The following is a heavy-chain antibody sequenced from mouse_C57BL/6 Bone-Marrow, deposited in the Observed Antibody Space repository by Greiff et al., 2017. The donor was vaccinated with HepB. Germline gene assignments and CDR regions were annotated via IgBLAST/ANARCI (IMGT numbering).Heavy chain of an antibody. Sequence: EVQVVESGPGMVKPSQSLSLTCTVTGYSITSGYDWHWIRHFPGNKLEWMGYISYSGSTNYNPSLKSRISITHDTSKNHFFLKLNSVTTEDTATYYGAREEGDYYGSSRYFDVWGTGTTVTVSS. J-gene: IGHJ1*03. V-gene: IGHV3-1*01. CDR2: ISYSGST. D-gene: IGHD1-1*01. CDR3: AREEGDYYGSSRYFDV. CDR1: GYSITSGYD.